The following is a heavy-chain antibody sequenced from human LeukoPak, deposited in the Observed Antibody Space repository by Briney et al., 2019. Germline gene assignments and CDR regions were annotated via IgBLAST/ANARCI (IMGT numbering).Heavy chain of an antibody. CDR3: ARGIGWPYFDY. V-gene: IGHV6-1*01. D-gene: IGHD5-24*01. J-gene: IGHJ4*02. Sequence: SQTLSLTCAISGDSVSRTNIAWNWIRQSPSRGLEWLGRTYYRSKWYNDYAVSVQSRIIINPDTSKSQFSLQLNSVTPEDTAVYYCARGIGWPYFDYWGQGTLVTVSS. CDR1: GDSVSRTNIA. CDR2: TYYRSKWYN.